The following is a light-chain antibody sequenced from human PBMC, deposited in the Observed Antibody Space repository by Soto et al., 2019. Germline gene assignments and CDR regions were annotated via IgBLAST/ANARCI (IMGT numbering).Light chain of an antibody. J-gene: IGLJ3*02. V-gene: IGLV1-40*01. Sequence: QSVLTQAPSVSGSPGQRVTISCTGSSSNVGASYDVHWYQQVPGKAPKLLIYDNNNRPSGVPDRFSGSKSGTSASLAITGLQAEDEADYYGQSYDSSRSGSGVFGGGTKLTVL. CDR3: QSYDSSRSGSGV. CDR2: DNN. CDR1: SSNVGASYD.